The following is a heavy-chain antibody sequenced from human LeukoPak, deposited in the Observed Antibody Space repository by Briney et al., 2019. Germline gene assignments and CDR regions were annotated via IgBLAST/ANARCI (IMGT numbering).Heavy chain of an antibody. V-gene: IGHV1-2*02. CDR2: INPNSGGT. D-gene: IGHD2-21*02. Sequence: GASVKVSCKASGYTFTGYYMHWVRQAPGQGLEWMGWINPNSGGTNYAQKFQGRVTMTRDTSISTAYMELSRLRSDDTAVYYCARAGYCSARVRFQTPRHWGQGTLVTVSS. CDR3: ARAGYCSARVRFQTPRH. CDR1: GYTFTGYY. J-gene: IGHJ4*02.